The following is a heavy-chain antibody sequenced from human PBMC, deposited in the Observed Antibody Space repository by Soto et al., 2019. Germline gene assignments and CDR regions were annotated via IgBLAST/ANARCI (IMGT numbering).Heavy chain of an antibody. CDR2: IYYSGST. V-gene: IGHV4-61*01. D-gene: IGHD1-1*01. CDR1: GGSVSSGSYY. CDR3: ARARTAYHDAFDL. J-gene: IGHJ3*01. Sequence: QVQLQESGPGLVKPSETLSLTCTVSGGSVSSGSYYWSWIRQPPGKGLEWIGYIYYSGSTNYNPSLKIRVTISVATSKNQFSLKLSSVTAADTAVYYCARARTAYHDAFDLWGQGTMVTVSS.